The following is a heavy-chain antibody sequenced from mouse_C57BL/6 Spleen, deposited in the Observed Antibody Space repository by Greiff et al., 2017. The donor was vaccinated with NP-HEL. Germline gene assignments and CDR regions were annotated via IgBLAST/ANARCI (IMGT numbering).Heavy chain of an antibody. V-gene: IGHV1-64*01. J-gene: IGHJ3*01. CDR3: ARNYGSSFSWFAY. Sequence: QVQLQQPGAELVKPGASVKLSCKASGYTFTSYWMHWVKQRPRQGLEWIGMIHPNSGSTNYNEKFKSKATLTVDKSSSTAYMQLSSLTSEDSAVYYCARNYGSSFSWFAYWGQGTLVTVSA. D-gene: IGHD1-1*01. CDR2: IHPNSGST. CDR1: GYTFTSYW.